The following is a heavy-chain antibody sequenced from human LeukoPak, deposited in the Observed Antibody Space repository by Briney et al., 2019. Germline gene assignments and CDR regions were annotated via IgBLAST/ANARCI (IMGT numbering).Heavy chain of an antibody. CDR3: AYSPVGYYYDRSGYFDY. J-gene: IGHJ4*02. CDR1: GFTFDDYA. D-gene: IGHD3-22*01. V-gene: IGHV3-9*01. Sequence: GRSLRLSCAASGFTFDDYAMHWVRQAPGKGLEWVSGISWNSGSIGYADSVKGRFTISRDNAKNSLYLQMNSLRAEDTALYYCAYSPVGYYYDRSGYFDYWGQGTLVTVSS. CDR2: ISWNSGSI.